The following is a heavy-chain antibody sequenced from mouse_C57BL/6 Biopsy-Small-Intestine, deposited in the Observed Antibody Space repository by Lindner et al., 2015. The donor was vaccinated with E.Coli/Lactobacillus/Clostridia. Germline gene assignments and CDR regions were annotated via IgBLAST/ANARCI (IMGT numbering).Heavy chain of an antibody. CDR2: ISDGGSYT. Sequence: VQLQESGGGLVKPGGSLKLSCAASGFTFSSYAMSWVRQTPEKRLEWVATISDGGSYTYYPDNVKGRFTISRDNAKNNLYLQMSHLKSEDTAIYYCARDYYGSRYYFDYWGQGTTLTVSS. D-gene: IGHD1-1*01. CDR3: ARDYYGSRYYFDY. CDR1: GFTFSSYA. J-gene: IGHJ2*01. V-gene: IGHV5-4*01.